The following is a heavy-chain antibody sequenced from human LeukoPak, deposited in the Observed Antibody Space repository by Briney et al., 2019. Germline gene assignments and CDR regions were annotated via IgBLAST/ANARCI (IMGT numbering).Heavy chain of an antibody. CDR2: IYTSGST. J-gene: IGHJ4*02. CDR1: GGSISSYY. Sequence: KPSETLSLTCTVSGGSISSYYWSWIRQPAGKGLEWLGRIYTSGSTNYNPSLKSRVTMSVDTSKNQFSLKLSSVTAADTAVYYCARDPPAAMGYYFDYWGQGTLVTVSS. V-gene: IGHV4-4*07. CDR3: ARDPPAAMGYYFDY. D-gene: IGHD2-2*01.